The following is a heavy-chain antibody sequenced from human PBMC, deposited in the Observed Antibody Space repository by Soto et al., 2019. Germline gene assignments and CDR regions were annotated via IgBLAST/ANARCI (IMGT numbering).Heavy chain of an antibody. V-gene: IGHV3-11*06. CDR1: GFTFSDYY. J-gene: IGHJ5*02. Sequence: QVHLVESGGGLVKPGGSLRLSCATSGFTFSDYYMSWIRQAPGKGLEFVSYISPKGTYRIYADSVKGRFTISRDNAKTSLYLQVNSLRAEDTAVYYCTRGCGGGLFDLWGQGTFVTVSS. D-gene: IGHD2-21*01. CDR2: ISPKGTYR. CDR3: TRGCGGGLFDL.